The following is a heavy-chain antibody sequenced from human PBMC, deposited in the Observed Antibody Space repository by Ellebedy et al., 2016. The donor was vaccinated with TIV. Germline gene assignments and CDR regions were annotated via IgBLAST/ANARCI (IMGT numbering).Heavy chain of an antibody. CDR2: IKSKTDGGTT. D-gene: IGHD5-18*01. V-gene: IGHV3-15*01. Sequence: GESLKISCAASGFTFSIYAMSWVRQAPGKGLEWVGRIKSKTDGGTTDYAAPVKGRFTISRDDSKNTLYLQMNSLKTEDTAVYYCTTDPSGYSYGYSDYWGQGTLVTVSS. CDR1: GFTFSIYA. J-gene: IGHJ4*02. CDR3: TTDPSGYSYGYSDY.